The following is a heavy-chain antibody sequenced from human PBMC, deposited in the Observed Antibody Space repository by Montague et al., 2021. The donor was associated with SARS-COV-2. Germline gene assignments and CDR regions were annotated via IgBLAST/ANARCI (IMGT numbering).Heavy chain of an antibody. V-gene: IGHV4-4*02. CDR3: ARATIVVSGKNAFDI. D-gene: IGHD6-19*01. Sequence: SETLSLTCAVSAASISSSHWWSWIRQPPGKGLEWMGEIYHTGSTNYNPSLKSRVTISVDKSNNQFSLKLSSVTAADTAVYFCARATIVVSGKNAFDIWGQGTMVTVSS. CDR2: IYHTGST. J-gene: IGHJ3*02. CDR1: AASISSSHW.